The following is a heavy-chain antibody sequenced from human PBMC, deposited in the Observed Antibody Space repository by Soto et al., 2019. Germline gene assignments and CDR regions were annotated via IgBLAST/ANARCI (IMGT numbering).Heavy chain of an antibody. D-gene: IGHD3-3*01. V-gene: IGHV4-34*01. Sequence: PSETLSLTCAVSGGSFRGFYWTWIRQSPGKGLEWLGDINHVGITNYNPSLKSRVTISVDTSKNQFSLKLSSVTAADTAVYYCARDGVLRFLEWSEKVFDYWGQGTLVTVSS. CDR2: INHVGIT. CDR1: GGSFRGFY. J-gene: IGHJ4*02. CDR3: ARDGVLRFLEWSEKVFDY.